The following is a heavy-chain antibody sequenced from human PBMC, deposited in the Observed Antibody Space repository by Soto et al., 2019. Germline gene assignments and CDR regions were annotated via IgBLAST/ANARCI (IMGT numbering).Heavy chain of an antibody. CDR2: ISGSGDTT. Sequence: VQLLESGGGLVQPGGSLRLSCAVSGFTFSSYAVSWVRQAPGKGLEWVSVISGSGDTTVYADSVKGRFATSRDNAKNTVYLQMNSLRAEDTAVYYCAQDGVDTVTFEYWGQGTLVTVSS. CDR3: AQDGVDTVTFEY. D-gene: IGHD4-17*01. V-gene: IGHV3-23*01. CDR1: GFTFSSYA. J-gene: IGHJ4*02.